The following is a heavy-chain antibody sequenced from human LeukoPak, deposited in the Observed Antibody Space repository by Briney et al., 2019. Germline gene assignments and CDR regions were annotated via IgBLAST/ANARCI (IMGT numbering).Heavy chain of an antibody. J-gene: IGHJ4*02. D-gene: IGHD4-17*01. CDR3: ASVRMTTVTGVYFDY. Sequence: GASVKLSCKASGYTFTGYYMHWVRQAPGQGLEWMGWINPNSGGTNYAQKFQGRVTMTRDTSISTAYMELSRLRSDDTAVYYCASVRMTTVTGVYFDYWGQGTLVTVSS. V-gene: IGHV1-2*02. CDR1: GYTFTGYY. CDR2: INPNSGGT.